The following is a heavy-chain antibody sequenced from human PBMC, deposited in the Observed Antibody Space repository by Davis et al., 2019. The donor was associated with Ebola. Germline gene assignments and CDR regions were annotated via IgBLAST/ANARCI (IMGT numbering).Heavy chain of an antibody. CDR1: GYTFTSYG. D-gene: IGHD2-15*01. CDR3: ARDPGGSWYYYYYGMDV. Sequence: ASVKVSCKASGYTFTSYGISWVRQAPGQGLEWMGWISAYNGNTNYAQKLQGRVTMTTDTSTSTAYMELRSLRSDDTAVYYCARDPGGSWYYYYYGMDVWGQGTTVTVSS. CDR2: ISAYNGNT. V-gene: IGHV1-18*01. J-gene: IGHJ6*02.